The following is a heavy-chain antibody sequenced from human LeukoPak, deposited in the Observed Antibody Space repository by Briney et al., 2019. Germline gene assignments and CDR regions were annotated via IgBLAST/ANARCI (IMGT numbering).Heavy chain of an antibody. J-gene: IGHJ4*02. CDR1: GFTFSTFV. CDR2: IPYDGSNK. CDR3: ARDLVGIGNSFDY. V-gene: IGHV3-30-3*01. Sequence: PGGSLRLSCVASGFTFSTFVMHWVRQAPGKGLEWVAAIPYDGSNKYYADSVKGRFTISRDNSKNTLYLQMNSLRAEDTAVYYCARDLVGIGNSFDYWGQGTLVTVSS. D-gene: IGHD2-21*01.